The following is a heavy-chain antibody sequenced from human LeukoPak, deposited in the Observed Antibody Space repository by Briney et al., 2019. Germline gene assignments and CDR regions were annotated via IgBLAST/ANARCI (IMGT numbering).Heavy chain of an antibody. Sequence: SETLSLTCTVSGGSISSYYWSWIRQPAGKGLEWIGRIYSSGSTNSNPSLKSRVTMSVDTSKNQFSLELSSVTAADTAVYYCARGQYHLLYWYFDLWGRGTLVTVSS. CDR1: GGSISSYY. J-gene: IGHJ2*01. CDR2: IYSSGST. V-gene: IGHV4-4*07. D-gene: IGHD2-2*01. CDR3: ARGQYHLLYWYFDL.